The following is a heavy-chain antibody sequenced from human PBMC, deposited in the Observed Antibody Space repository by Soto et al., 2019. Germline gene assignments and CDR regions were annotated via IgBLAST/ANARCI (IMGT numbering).Heavy chain of an antibody. CDR1: GGSISSGGYY. CDR2: IYYSGST. D-gene: IGHD2-15*01. CDR3: AATGYCSGGSCFGPLRWFDP. J-gene: IGHJ5*02. Sequence: QVQLQESGPGLVKPSQTLSLTCTVSGGSISSGGYYWSWIRQHPGKGLEWIGYIYYSGSTYYNPSLKSRVIISVDTSKNQFSLKLSSVTAADTAVYYCAATGYCSGGSCFGPLRWFDPWGQGTLVTVSS. V-gene: IGHV4-31*03.